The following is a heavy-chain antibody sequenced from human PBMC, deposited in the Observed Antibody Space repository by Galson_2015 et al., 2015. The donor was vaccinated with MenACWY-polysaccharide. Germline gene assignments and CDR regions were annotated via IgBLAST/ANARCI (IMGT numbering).Heavy chain of an antibody. V-gene: IGHV3-74*01. Sequence: SLRLSCAASGFTFSSYWMHWVRQAPGKGLVWVSRTNSDGSSTSYADSVKGRFTISRDNAKNTLYLQMNSLGAEDTAVYYCARMGGGYRTYWYFDLWGRGTLVTVSS. D-gene: IGHD5-12*01. CDR3: ARMGGGYRTYWYFDL. J-gene: IGHJ2*01. CDR2: TNSDGSST. CDR1: GFTFSSYW.